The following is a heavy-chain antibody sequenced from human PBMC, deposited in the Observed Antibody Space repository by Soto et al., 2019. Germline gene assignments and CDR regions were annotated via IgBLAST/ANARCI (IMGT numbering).Heavy chain of an antibody. J-gene: IGHJ6*03. CDR3: ARVHDFWSGYYKFYYTDV. Sequence: QVQLMQSGAEVKKPGASVKVSCKASGYTFTSYGISWVRQAPGQGLEWMGWISAYNGNTNYAQKLQGRVTMTTDTSTSTAYMELRSLRSDDTAVYYCARVHDFWSGYYKFYYTDVWGKGTTVTVSS. V-gene: IGHV1-18*01. CDR2: ISAYNGNT. D-gene: IGHD3-3*01. CDR1: GYTFTSYG.